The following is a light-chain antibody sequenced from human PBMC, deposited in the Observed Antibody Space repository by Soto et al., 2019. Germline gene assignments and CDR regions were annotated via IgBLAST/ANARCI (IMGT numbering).Light chain of an antibody. V-gene: IGLV2-14*01. J-gene: IGLJ1*01. CDR3: SSYTSSSLSYV. Sequence: QSVLTQPPSVSGSPGQSITISCTGTSSDVGGYNYVSWYQQHPGKAPKLMIYEVSKRPSGVSTRFSGSKSGNTASLTISGLQAEDEADYYCSSYTSSSLSYVFGTGTKVTVL. CDR1: SSDVGGYNY. CDR2: EVS.